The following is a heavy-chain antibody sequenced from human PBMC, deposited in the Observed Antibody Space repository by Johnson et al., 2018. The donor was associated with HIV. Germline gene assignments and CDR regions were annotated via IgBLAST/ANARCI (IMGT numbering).Heavy chain of an antibody. CDR1: GFTFSSYA. Sequence: QVQLVESGGGVVQPGRSLRLSCAASGFTFSSYAMHWVRQAPGKGLECVAVISYDGSNKYYADSVKGRFTISRDNSKNTLFLQMNSMRAEDTAVYYCARAGVSAPAVGGAFDIWGQGTMVTVSS. V-gene: IGHV3-30-3*01. CDR2: ISYDGSNK. J-gene: IGHJ3*02. D-gene: IGHD2-15*01. CDR3: ARAGVSAPAVGGAFDI.